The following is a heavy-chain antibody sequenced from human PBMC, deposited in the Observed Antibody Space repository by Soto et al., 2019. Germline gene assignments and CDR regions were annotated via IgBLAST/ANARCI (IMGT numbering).Heavy chain of an antibody. J-gene: IGHJ6*02. CDR1: GFTFSSYS. Sequence: PGGSLRLSCAASGFTFSSYSMNWVRQAPGKGLEWVSYISSSSSTIYYADSVKGRFTISRDNAKNSLYLQMNSLRDEDTAVYYCARDFSPFFTSDYYGMDVWGQGTTVTVSS. CDR2: ISSSSSTI. CDR3: ARDFSPFFTSDYYGMDV. V-gene: IGHV3-48*02. D-gene: IGHD2-2*01.